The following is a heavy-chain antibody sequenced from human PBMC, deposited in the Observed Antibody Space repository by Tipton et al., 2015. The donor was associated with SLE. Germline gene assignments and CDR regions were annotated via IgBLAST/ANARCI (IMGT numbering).Heavy chain of an antibody. J-gene: IGHJ3*02. V-gene: IGHV3-33*06. Sequence: SLRLSCAASGFTFSSYGMHWVRQALGKGLEWVAVIWYDGSNKYYADSVKGRFTISRDNSKNTLYLQMNSLRAEDTAVYYCAKDKGIAAALGPFDIWGQGTMVTVSS. CDR2: IWYDGSNK. D-gene: IGHD6-13*01. CDR1: GFTFSSYG. CDR3: AKDKGIAAALGPFDI.